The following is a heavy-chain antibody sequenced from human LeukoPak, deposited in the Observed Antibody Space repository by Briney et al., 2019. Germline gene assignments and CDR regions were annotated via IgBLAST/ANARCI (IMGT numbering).Heavy chain of an antibody. CDR3: ARAGALTTVTTLPYHYYYYYGMDV. V-gene: IGHV3-7*01. D-gene: IGHD4-17*01. CDR1: GFTFNSYW. CDR2: IKQDGSEK. Sequence: GGSLRLSCAASGFTFNSYWMSWVRQAPGKGLEWVANIKQDGSEKYYVDSVKGRLTISRDNAKNSLYLQMNSLRAEDTAVYYCARAGALTTVTTLPYHYYYYYGMDVWGQGTTVTVSS. J-gene: IGHJ6*02.